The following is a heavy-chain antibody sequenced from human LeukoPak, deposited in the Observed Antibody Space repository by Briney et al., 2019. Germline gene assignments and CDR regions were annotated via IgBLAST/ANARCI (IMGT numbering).Heavy chain of an antibody. D-gene: IGHD1-26*01. V-gene: IGHV4-30-2*01. Sequence: SETLSLTCAVSGGSISIGGYSWSWIRQPPGKGLEWIGYIYHSGSTYYNPSLKSPVTISVDRSKNQFSLKLSSVTAADTAVYYCARSRGIVGATGFDYWGQGTLVTVSS. CDR1: GGSISIGGYS. CDR3: ARSRGIVGATGFDY. CDR2: IYHSGST. J-gene: IGHJ4*02.